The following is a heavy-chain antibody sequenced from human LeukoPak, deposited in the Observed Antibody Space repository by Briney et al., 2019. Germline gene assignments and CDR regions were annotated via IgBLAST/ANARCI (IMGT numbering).Heavy chain of an antibody. Sequence: SETLSLTCAVYGGSLSGYYWSWIRQPPGKGLEWIGEINHSGSTNYNPSLKSRVTISVDTSKNQFSLKLSSVTAADTAVYYCARGHRRYSYGSFPDYWGQGTLVTVSS. CDR2: INHSGST. D-gene: IGHD5-18*01. V-gene: IGHV4-34*01. CDR1: GGSLSGYY. J-gene: IGHJ4*02. CDR3: ARGHRRYSYGSFPDY.